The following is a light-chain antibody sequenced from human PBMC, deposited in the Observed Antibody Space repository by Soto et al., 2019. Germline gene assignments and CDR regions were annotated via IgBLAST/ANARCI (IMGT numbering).Light chain of an antibody. V-gene: IGLV1-47*02. CDR3: VAWDDSLSGLV. Sequence: QSVLTQPPSASGTPGQRVTISCSGSGSNIGSHDVYWYQHLPGTAPKVLIYRNDQRPSGVPDRFSASRSGTSASLAISGLRSEDEADYYCVAWDDSLSGLVFGGGTQLTVL. J-gene: IGLJ7*01. CDR1: GSNIGSHD. CDR2: RND.